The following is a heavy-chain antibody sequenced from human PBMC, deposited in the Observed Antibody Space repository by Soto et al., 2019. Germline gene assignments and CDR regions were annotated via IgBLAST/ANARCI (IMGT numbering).Heavy chain of an antibody. CDR1: GFSLNTYGVG. D-gene: IGHD3-16*01. V-gene: IGHV2-5*02. CDR2: IYWDDDK. Sequence: SGPTLVNPTQTLTLTCTFSGFSLNTYGVGVGWIRQPPGKALEWLALIYWDDDKRYSPSLKSRLTITKDTSKNKVVLTMTNMDPVDTVTYYCARALGSWGAYYFDYWGQGTLVTVSS. J-gene: IGHJ4*02. CDR3: ARALGSWGAYYFDY.